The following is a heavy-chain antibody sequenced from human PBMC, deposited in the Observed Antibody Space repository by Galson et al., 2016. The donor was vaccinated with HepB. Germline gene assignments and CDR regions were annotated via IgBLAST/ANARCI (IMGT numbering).Heavy chain of an antibody. V-gene: IGHV3-30*04. Sequence: SLRLSFAGSGFAFSDYAVHWVRQAPGKGLEWVSVISYDGRHENYADFVKGRFTVSRDTSKRTVSLHMTSLTPDDTAVYFCARDRYRAAGLSDFWGPGTLVIVSS. D-gene: IGHD2-2*01. CDR1: GFAFSDYA. CDR2: ISYDGRHE. J-gene: IGHJ4*02. CDR3: ARDRYRAAGLSDF.